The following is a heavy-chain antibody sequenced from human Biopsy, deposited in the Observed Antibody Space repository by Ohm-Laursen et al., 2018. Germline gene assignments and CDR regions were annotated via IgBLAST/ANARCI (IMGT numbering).Heavy chain of an antibody. CDR1: GDSFTGHY. V-gene: IGHV4-59*11. CDR2: ISHTGYT. D-gene: IGHD4-23*01. CDR3: ARGSNEYGGLYFPH. Sequence: SDTLSLTCTVSGDSFTGHYWTWIRQPPGKGLEWIGHISHTGYTSYKSSLKSRVTISLDTPRKHFSLRLTSLAAADTAVYYCARGSNEYGGLYFPHWGQGMLVTVSS. J-gene: IGHJ1*01.